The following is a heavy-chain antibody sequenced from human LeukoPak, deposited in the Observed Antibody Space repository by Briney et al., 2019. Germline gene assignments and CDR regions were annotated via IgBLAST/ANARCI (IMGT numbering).Heavy chain of an antibody. D-gene: IGHD2-2*01. J-gene: IGHJ3*02. CDR3: ARRQCSSISCYYAFDI. Sequence: GGSLRLSCAASGFTFSSYWMSWVRQAPGKGLEWVANINQDGSEKYYVDSLKGRFTISRDNAKNSLYLQMNSLGAEDTAVYYCARRQCSSISCYYAFDIWGQGTMVTVSS. CDR1: GFTFSSYW. V-gene: IGHV3-7*01. CDR2: INQDGSEK.